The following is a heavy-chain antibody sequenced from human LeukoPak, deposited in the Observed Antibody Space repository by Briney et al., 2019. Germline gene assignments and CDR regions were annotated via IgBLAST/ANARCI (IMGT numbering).Heavy chain of an antibody. CDR3: ATHMTVSGTRGFDN. J-gene: IGHJ4*02. CDR1: GGSIYSSNW. V-gene: IGHV4-4*02. D-gene: IGHD6-19*01. Sequence: PSETLSLTCTVSGGSIYSSNWWSWVRQPPGKGLEWIGEMSQSGSTHYDPSLTGRVTISVDKSNNQFSLTLNSATAADTAVYFCATHMTVSGTRGFDNWGQGTLVTVSS. CDR2: MSQSGST.